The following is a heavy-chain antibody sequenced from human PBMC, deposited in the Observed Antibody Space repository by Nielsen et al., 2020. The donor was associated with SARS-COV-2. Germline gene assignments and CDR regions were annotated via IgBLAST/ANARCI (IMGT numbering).Heavy chain of an antibody. D-gene: IGHD2-8*01. V-gene: IGHV4-59*13. CDR1: GGSISSYY. CDR3: ARVPLFATTGYYYYGMDV. Sequence: GSLRLSCTVSGGSISSYYWSWIRQPPGKGLEWIGYIYYSGSTNYNPSLKSRVTISVDTSKNQFSLKLSSVTAADTAVYYCARVPLFATTGYYYYGMDVWGQGTTVTVSS. CDR2: IYYSGST. J-gene: IGHJ6*02.